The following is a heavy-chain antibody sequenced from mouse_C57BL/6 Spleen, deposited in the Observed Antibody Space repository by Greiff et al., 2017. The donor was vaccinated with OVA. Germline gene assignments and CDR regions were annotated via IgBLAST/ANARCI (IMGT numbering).Heavy chain of an antibody. CDR2: ISSGSSTI. CDR3: ARANWDVSYFDY. D-gene: IGHD4-1*01. J-gene: IGHJ2*01. V-gene: IGHV5-17*01. CDR1: GFTFSDYG. Sequence: EVKLMESGGGLVKPGGSLKLSCAASGFTFSDYGMHWVRQAPEKGLEWVAYISSGSSTIYYADTVKGRFTISRDNAKNTLFLQLTSLRSEDTAMYYCARANWDVSYFDYWGQGTTLTVSS.